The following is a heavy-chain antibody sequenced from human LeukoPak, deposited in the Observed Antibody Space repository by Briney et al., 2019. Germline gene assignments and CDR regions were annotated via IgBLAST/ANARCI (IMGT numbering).Heavy chain of an antibody. CDR2: IYDSGTT. J-gene: IGHJ3*02. V-gene: IGHV4-59*08. CDR3: ARQGARGGAFDI. Sequence: SETLSLTCTVSGGSISRYYRSWIRQPPGKGLEWIGYIYDSGTTDYNPSLKSRVTISEDTSKNQFSLKLSSVTAADTAVYYCARQGARGGAFDIWGQGTMATVSS. D-gene: IGHD6-6*01. CDR1: GGSISRYY.